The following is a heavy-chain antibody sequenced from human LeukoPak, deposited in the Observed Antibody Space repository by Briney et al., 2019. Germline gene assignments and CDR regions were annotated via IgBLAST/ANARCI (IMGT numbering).Heavy chain of an antibody. CDR3: AREDIVLMVYAPRGYYFDY. Sequence: PSETLSLTCAVSGYSISSGYYWGWIRQPPGKGLEWIGSIYHSRSTYYNPSLKSRVTISVDTSKNQFSLKLSSVTAADTAVYYCAREDIVLMVYAPRGYYFDYWGQGTLVTVSS. CDR2: IYHSRST. CDR1: GYSISSGYY. D-gene: IGHD2-8*01. J-gene: IGHJ4*02. V-gene: IGHV4-38-2*02.